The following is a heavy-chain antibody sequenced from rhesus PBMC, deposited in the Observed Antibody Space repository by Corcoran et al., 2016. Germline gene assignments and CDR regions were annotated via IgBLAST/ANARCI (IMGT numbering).Heavy chain of an antibody. CDR3: ATRSGFEYFEF. D-gene: IGHD2-21*01. V-gene: IGHV3S42*01. Sequence: EVQLVESGGGLAKPGGSLSLSCAASGFTFSSYWLNWFRQPPGKGLEWISAINSGGSSTYYADSGKGRFTISRDNSKNTLSRQMNSLRAEDTAVYYCATRSGFEYFEFWGQGALVTVSS. J-gene: IGHJ1*01. CDR2: INSGGSST. CDR1: GFTFSSYW.